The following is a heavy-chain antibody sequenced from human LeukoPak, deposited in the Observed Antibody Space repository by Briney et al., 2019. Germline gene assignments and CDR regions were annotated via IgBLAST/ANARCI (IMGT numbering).Heavy chain of an antibody. J-gene: IGHJ4*02. Sequence: LSLTCAVYGGSFSGYYWSWIRQAPGKGLEWVGFIRSKPYGGTTEYAASVKGRFTISRDDSKSIAYLQMNSLKAEDTAVYYCTRDGGYIYGRPPYWGQGTLVTVSS. V-gene: IGHV3-49*03. D-gene: IGHD5-18*01. CDR1: GGSFSGYY. CDR2: IRSKPYGGTT. CDR3: TRDGGYIYGRPPY.